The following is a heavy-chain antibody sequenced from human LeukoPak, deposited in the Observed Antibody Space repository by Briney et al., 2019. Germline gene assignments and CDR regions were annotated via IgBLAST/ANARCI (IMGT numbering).Heavy chain of an antibody. CDR1: GYSFTNYW. V-gene: IGHV5-51*01. CDR3: ARTALDIAAAGTNNWFDP. J-gene: IGHJ5*02. CDR2: IYPGDSDT. D-gene: IGHD6-13*01. Sequence: GESLKISCKGSGYSFTNYWIGWVRQMPGKGLEWMGIIYPGDSDTRYSPSFQGQVTISADKSISTAYLQWSSLKASDTAMYYCARTALDIAAAGTNNWFDPWGQGTLVTVSS.